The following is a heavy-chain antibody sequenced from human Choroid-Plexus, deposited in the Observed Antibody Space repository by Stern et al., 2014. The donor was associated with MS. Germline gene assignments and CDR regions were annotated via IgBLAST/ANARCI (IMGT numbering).Heavy chain of an antibody. CDR1: GGSVRNSNYY. Sequence: QLQLQESGPGLVKPSETLSVTCSVSGGSVRNSNYYWAWIRQPPGKGLEWIGSVTHSGQTFNSPSLQSPVTMSLETSQHRGSLSLFSVTAADTAVYYCARDLTSVMDVWGQGTTVTVSS. CDR3: ARDLTSVMDV. V-gene: IGHV4-39*01. J-gene: IGHJ6*02. CDR2: VTHSGQT.